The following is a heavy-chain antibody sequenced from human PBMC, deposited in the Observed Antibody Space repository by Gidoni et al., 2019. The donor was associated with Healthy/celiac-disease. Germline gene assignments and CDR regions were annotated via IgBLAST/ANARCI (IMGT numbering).Heavy chain of an antibody. CDR1: GFTFSSYG. D-gene: IGHD4-17*01. CDR2: IWYDGSNK. CDR3: ARSYGDYVYFDY. V-gene: IGHV3-33*01. J-gene: IGHJ4*02. Sequence: QVQLVESGGGVVQPGRSLRLSCAASGFTFSSYGMHWVRQAPGKGLEWVAVIWYDGSNKYYADSVKGRFTISRDNSKNTLYLQMNSLRAEDTAVYYCARSYGDYVYFDYWGQGTLVTVSS.